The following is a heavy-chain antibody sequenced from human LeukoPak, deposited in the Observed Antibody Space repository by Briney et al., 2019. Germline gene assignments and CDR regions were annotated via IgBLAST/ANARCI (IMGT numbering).Heavy chain of an antibody. J-gene: IGHJ4*02. D-gene: IGHD3-3*01. V-gene: IGHV3-53*01. CDR3: ARGPDFWSGYYYFDY. Sequence: ETLSLTCTVSGGSISSSSYYMSWVRQAPGKGLEWVSVIYSGGSTYYADSVKGRFTISRDNSKNTLYLQMNSLRAEDTAVYYCARGPDFWSGYYYFDYWGQGTLVTVSS. CDR1: GGSISSSSYY. CDR2: IYSGGST.